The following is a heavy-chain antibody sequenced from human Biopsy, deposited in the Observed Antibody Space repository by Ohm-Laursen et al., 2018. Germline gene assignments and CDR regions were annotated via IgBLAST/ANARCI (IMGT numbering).Heavy chain of an antibody. Sequence: SETLSLTCRVSGGPNISYYWMWIRQPPGKGLEWFGHVYNGGINNQNPSLKSRVTISQEPSKNQFSLQVNSVAVADTAVYYCARTPRDSFWSGSYKRGLWFDPWGQGTLVIVSS. J-gene: IGHJ5*02. V-gene: IGHV4-59*01. D-gene: IGHD3-3*01. CDR2: VYNGGIN. CDR1: GGPNISYY. CDR3: ARTPRDSFWSGSYKRGLWFDP.